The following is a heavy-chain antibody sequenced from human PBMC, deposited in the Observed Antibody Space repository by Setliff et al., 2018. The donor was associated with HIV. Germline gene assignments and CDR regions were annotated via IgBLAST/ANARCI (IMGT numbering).Heavy chain of an antibody. Sequence: SETLSLTCAVSGGSISSTNWWSWVRQPPGKGLEWIGEIYHTGSTNYNPSLKSRVTISVDTSKNQFSLKLGSVTAADTAVYYCATRAIVVIPDYWGQGTLVTVS. V-gene: IGHV4-4*02. J-gene: IGHJ4*02. CDR2: IYHTGST. CDR1: GGSISSTNW. CDR3: ATRAIVVIPDY. D-gene: IGHD3-22*01.